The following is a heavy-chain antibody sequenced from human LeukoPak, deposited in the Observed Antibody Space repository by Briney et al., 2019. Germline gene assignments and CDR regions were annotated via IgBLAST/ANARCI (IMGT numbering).Heavy chain of an antibody. J-gene: IGHJ4*02. CDR1: GFTFGSYT. Sequence: PGGSLRLSCAASGFTFGSYTMSWVRQAPGKGLEWVSGIGDSGHSTYHADSVKGRFTISRDNSKNTLFLQMDSLRAEDTAVYYCAIKHLTMWIYGYWGQGALVTVSS. CDR2: IGDSGHST. D-gene: IGHD3-10*02. CDR3: AIKHLTMWIYGY. V-gene: IGHV3-23*01.